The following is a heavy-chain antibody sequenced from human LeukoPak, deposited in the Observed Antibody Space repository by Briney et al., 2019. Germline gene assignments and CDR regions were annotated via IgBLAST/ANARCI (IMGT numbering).Heavy chain of an antibody. V-gene: IGHV4-34*01. J-gene: IGHJ6*03. CDR2: INHSGST. Sequence: PSETLSLTCAVYGGSFSGYYWSWIRQPPGKGLEWIGEINHSGSTNYNPSLKSRVTMSVETSKNQLSLKLSSVTAADTAVYYCAKLAAAGSHRYYYYYMDVWGKGTTVTISS. CDR3: AKLAAAGSHRYYYYYMDV. CDR1: GGSFSGYY. D-gene: IGHD6-13*01.